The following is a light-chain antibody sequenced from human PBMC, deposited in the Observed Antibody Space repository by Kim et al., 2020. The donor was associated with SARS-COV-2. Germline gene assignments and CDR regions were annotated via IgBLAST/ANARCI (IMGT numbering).Light chain of an antibody. J-gene: IGLJ2*01. CDR1: STDVGAYDH. Sequence: LSQPASVSGSPGQSITISCTGTSTDVGAYDHVSWYQQYTGKAPKLILYDVDLRPSAISDRFSGSKSGHTASLTISGLQAEDEALYHCSSYTVNGTPVFGGGTQLTVL. CDR3: SSYTVNGTPV. V-gene: IGLV2-14*01. CDR2: DVD.